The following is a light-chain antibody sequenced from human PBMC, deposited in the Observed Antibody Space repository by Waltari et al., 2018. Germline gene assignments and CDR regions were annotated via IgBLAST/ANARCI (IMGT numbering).Light chain of an antibody. CDR1: QDISNH. J-gene: IGKJ3*01. CDR3: QKYNSAPLT. Sequence: DIQMTQSPSSLSASVGDRVPITCRASQDISNHLAWYQQKPGKVPKLLIYVASTLQSGVPSRFSGSGSGTDFTLTISSLQPEDVATYYCQKYNSAPLTFGPGTKVDIK. V-gene: IGKV1-27*01. CDR2: VAS.